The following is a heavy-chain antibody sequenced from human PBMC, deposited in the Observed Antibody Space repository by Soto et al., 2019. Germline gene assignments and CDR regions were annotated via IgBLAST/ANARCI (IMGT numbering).Heavy chain of an antibody. J-gene: IGHJ5*02. CDR2: ISTYNGDT. CDR1: GYTFTTYG. D-gene: IGHD2-2*01. CDR3: ARPYCSTTSCHNWFDP. Sequence: GASVKVSCKASGYTFTTYGISWVRQAPGQGLEWMGWISTYNGDTNYAQKLQGRVTMTTDTSTSTAYMELRSLRSDDTAVYYCARPYCSTTSCHNWFDPWGQGTLVTVSS. V-gene: IGHV1-18*01.